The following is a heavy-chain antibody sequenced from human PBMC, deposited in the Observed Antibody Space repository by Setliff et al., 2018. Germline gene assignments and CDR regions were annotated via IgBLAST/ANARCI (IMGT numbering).Heavy chain of an antibody. J-gene: IGHJ4*02. D-gene: IGHD6-13*01. V-gene: IGHV3-48*01. CDR2: ISSSSSTI. CDR3: ARGVIAAAGIDY. CDR1: GFTFSSYS. Sequence: GSLRLSCAASGFTFSSYSMNWVRQAPGKGLEWVSYISSSSSTIYYADSVKGRFTISRDNAKNSLYLQMNSLRAEDTAVYYCARGVIAAAGIDYWGQGTLGTGSS.